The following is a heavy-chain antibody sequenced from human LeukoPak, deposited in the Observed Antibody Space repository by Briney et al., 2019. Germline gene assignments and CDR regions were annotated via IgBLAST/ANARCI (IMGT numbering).Heavy chain of an antibody. J-gene: IGHJ4*02. CDR2: IIPIFGTA. Sequence: SVKVSCKASGYTFTGYYMHWVRQAPGQGLVWMGGIIPIFGTANYAQKFRGRVTITADKSTRTAYMELSSLRSEDTAVYYCARATAAATLRFNLIDYWGQGTLVTVSS. CDR1: GYTFTGYY. D-gene: IGHD6-13*01. CDR3: ARATAAATLRFNLIDY. V-gene: IGHV1-69*06.